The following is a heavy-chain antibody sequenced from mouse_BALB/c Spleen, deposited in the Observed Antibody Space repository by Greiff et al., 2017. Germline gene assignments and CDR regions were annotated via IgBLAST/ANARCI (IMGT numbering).Heavy chain of an antibody. CDR3: ARYRDSSGYPAWFAY. V-gene: IGHV1-9*01. D-gene: IGHD3-2*01. J-gene: IGHJ3*01. Sequence: QVQLQQSGAELMKPGASVKISCKATGYTFSSYWIEWVKQRPGHGLEWIGEILPGSGSTNYNEKFKGKATFTADTSSNTAYMQLSSLTSEDSAVYYCARYRDSSGYPAWFAYWGQGTLVTVSA. CDR1: GYTFSSYW. CDR2: ILPGSGST.